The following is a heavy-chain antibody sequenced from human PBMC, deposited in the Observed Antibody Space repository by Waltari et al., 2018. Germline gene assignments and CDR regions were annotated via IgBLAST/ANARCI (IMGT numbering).Heavy chain of an antibody. CDR1: GFTFRSYA. CDR3: ASLRISIFGVVYYFDS. J-gene: IGHJ4*02. Sequence: QVQLMESGGGVVQPGRSLRLSCAASGFTFRSYAMPWVRQAPGKGLEWVAVISSDGNTKKYADSLKGRFTISRDNSKNTLYLQMDSLRPEDTALYYCASLRISIFGVVYYFDSWGQGALVTVSS. CDR2: ISSDGNTK. V-gene: IGHV3-30*04. D-gene: IGHD3-3*01.